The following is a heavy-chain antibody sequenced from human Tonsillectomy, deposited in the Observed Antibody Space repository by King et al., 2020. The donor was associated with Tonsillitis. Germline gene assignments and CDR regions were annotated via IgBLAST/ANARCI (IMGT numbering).Heavy chain of an antibody. D-gene: IGHD6-19*01. CDR3: ARIERIAVAGRWFDP. V-gene: IGHV4-59*08. CDR1: GGSISSYS. J-gene: IGHJ5*02. Sequence: QLQESGPGLVKTSETLSLICTVSGGSISSYSWSWIRQPPGKGLEWIGYIYYSGSTNYNPSLKSRVTLSVDTSKNQFSLKLRSVTAADTAVYYCARIERIAVAGRWFDPWGQGTLVTVSS. CDR2: IYYSGST.